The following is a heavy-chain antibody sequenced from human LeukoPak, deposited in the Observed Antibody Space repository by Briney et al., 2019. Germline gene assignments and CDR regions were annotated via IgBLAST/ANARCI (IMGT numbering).Heavy chain of an antibody. D-gene: IGHD2-15*01. CDR1: GFTFSDHY. CDR3: AKSHSVAQRGYFDY. CDR2: ISNTGDNT. Sequence: PGGSLRLSCAASGFTFSDHYMSWVRQAPGKGLEWLSTISNTGDNTYFADSVKGRFTISRDNSKNLVYLHMNSLRAEDTAVYYCAKSHSVAQRGYFDYWGQGTLVTVSS. V-gene: IGHV3-23*01. J-gene: IGHJ4*02.